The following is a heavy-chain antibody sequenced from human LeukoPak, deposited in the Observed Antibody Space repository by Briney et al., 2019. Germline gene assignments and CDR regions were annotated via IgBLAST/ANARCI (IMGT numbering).Heavy chain of an antibody. Sequence: SETLSLTCTVSGGSISSYYWSWIRQPPGKGLEWIGYIYYSGSTNYNPSLKSRVTISVDTSKNQFSLKLSSVTAADTAVYYCARAEGGYDYVWGSYTVFDYWGQGTLVTVSS. D-gene: IGHD3-16*01. CDR3: ARAEGGYDYVWGSYTVFDY. CDR1: GGSISSYY. J-gene: IGHJ4*02. V-gene: IGHV4-59*01. CDR2: IYYSGST.